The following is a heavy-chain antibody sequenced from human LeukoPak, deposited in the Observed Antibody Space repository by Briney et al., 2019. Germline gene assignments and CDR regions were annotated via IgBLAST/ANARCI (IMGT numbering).Heavy chain of an antibody. CDR3: ARDGNRRRDGYNVFDY. Sequence: PSETLSLTCTVSGGSISSYYWSWIPQPPGKGLEWIGYIYYSGSTNYNPSLKSRVTISVDTSKNQFSLKLSAVTAADTAVYYCARDGNRRRDGYNVFDYWGQGTLVTVSS. CDR1: GGSISSYY. CDR2: IYYSGST. D-gene: IGHD5-24*01. J-gene: IGHJ4*02. V-gene: IGHV4-59*01.